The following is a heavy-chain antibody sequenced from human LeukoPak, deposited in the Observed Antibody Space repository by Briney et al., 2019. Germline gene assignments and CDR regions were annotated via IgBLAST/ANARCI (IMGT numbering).Heavy chain of an antibody. V-gene: IGHV4-59*01. CDR1: GGSISSYY. CDR3: ARLYYYGSGSRYYFDY. J-gene: IGHJ4*02. D-gene: IGHD3-10*01. Sequence: SETLSLTCTVSGGSISSYYWSWIRQPPGKGLEWIGYIYYSGSTNYNPSLKSRVTISVDTSKNQFSLKLSSVTAADTAVYYCARLYYYGSGSRYYFDYWGQGTLVTVSS. CDR2: IYYSGST.